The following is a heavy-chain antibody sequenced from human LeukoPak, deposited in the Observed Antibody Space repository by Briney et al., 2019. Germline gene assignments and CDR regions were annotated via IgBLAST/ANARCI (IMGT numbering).Heavy chain of an antibody. D-gene: IGHD3-22*01. V-gene: IGHV1-18*01. CDR2: ISAYNGNT. Sequence: ASVKVSCKASGYTFTSYGISWVRQAPGQGLEWMGWISAYNGNTNYAQKLQGRVTMTTDTSTSTAYMELRSLRAEDTAVYYCAREVPRYYDSSGLGSYWGQGTLVTVSS. J-gene: IGHJ4*02. CDR3: AREVPRYYDSSGLGSY. CDR1: GYTFTSYG.